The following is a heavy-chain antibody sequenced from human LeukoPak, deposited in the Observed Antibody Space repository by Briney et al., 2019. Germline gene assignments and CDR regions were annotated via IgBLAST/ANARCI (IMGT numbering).Heavy chain of an antibody. CDR1: GFTFSKSP. CDR3: TTGAYFAD. Sequence: PGGSLRLSCAASGFTFSKSPMTWVRQALGKGLEWVSTISDSGGDTYHADSVKGRLTISRDNSMNRLYLQMNSLRAEDTAIYYCTTGAYFADWGQGTLVTVSS. CDR2: ISDSGGDT. D-gene: IGHD2-21*01. J-gene: IGHJ4*02. V-gene: IGHV3-23*01.